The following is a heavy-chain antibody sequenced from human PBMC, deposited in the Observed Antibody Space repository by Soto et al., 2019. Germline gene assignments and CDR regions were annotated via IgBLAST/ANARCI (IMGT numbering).Heavy chain of an antibody. V-gene: IGHV3-23*01. CDR3: AKGPRDKYYYDSSGYSDY. CDR2: ISGSGGST. D-gene: IGHD3-22*01. CDR1: GFTFSSYA. J-gene: IGHJ4*02. Sequence: WWSLRLSFASSGFTFSSYAMSWVRQAPGKGLEWVSAISGSGGSTYYADSVKGRFTISRDNSKNTLYLQMNSLRAEDTAVYYCAKGPRDKYYYDSSGYSDYWGQGTLVTVSS.